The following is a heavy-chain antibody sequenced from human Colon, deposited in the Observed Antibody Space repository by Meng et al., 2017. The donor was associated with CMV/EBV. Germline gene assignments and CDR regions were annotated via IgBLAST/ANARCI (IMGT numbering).Heavy chain of an antibody. D-gene: IGHD3-3*01. Sequence: GESLKISCEASRFTFSGYGMHWVRQAPGKGLEWVSFISYDGSNEYYADSVKGRFTISKDNSKNTLYLQMNSLRTDDTAIYYCAKDFWIDYHTGYWGQGTVVTVSS. CDR3: AKDFWIDYHTGY. J-gene: IGHJ4*02. CDR1: RFTFSGYG. CDR2: ISYDGSNE. V-gene: IGHV3-30*02.